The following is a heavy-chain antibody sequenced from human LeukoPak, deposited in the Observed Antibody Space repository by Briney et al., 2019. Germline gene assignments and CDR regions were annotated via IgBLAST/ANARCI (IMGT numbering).Heavy chain of an antibody. J-gene: IGHJ4*02. V-gene: IGHV3-23*01. CDR3: AKVHIPYDILTGSFDY. D-gene: IGHD3-9*01. CDR1: GFILSIYA. CDR2: ISGSGGST. Sequence: PGGSLTLSCAASGFILSIYAMSWLRQATGEGLEWVSAISGSGGSTYYEDSVKGRFTISRDNSKNPLYLQINSLRAEDTAVYYCAKVHIPYDILTGSFDYWGQGTLVTVSS.